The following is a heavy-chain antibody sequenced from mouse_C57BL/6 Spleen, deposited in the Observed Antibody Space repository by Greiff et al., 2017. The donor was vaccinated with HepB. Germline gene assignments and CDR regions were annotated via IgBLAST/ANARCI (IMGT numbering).Heavy chain of an antibody. CDR3: ARHVYYVSSYYFDY. CDR1: GFTFSSYG. V-gene: IGHV5-6*01. D-gene: IGHD1-1*01. J-gene: IGHJ2*01. Sequence: EVMLVESGGDLVKPGGSLKLSCAASGFTFSSYGMSWVRQTPDKRLEWVATISSGGSYTYYPDSVKGRFTISRDNAKNTLYLQMSSLKSEDTAMYYCARHVYYVSSYYFDYWGQGTTLTVSS. CDR2: ISSGGSYT.